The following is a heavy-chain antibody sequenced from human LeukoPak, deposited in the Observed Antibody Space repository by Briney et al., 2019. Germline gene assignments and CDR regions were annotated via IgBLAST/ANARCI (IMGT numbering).Heavy chain of an antibody. CDR3: TRDSTTFRFGY. D-gene: IGHD4-11*01. J-gene: IGHJ4*02. CDR1: GFTFSSYW. CDR2: ISGDGRNI. Sequence: GGSLRLSCVASGFTFSSYWMHWVRQDPRKGLVWVSRISGDGRNINYADSVRGRFTISRDNSKNTLYLQMNSLRAEDTAVYYCTRDSTTFRFGYWGQGTLVTVSS. V-gene: IGHV3-74*01.